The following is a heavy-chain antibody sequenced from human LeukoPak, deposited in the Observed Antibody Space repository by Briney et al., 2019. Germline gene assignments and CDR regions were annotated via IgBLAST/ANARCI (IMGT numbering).Heavy chain of an antibody. J-gene: IGHJ4*02. D-gene: IGHD2-2*01. CDR2: IYYSGST. CDR3: ASSFVVVPAAMYY. Sequence: SETLSLTCTVSGGSISSSSYYWGWIRQPPGKGLEWIGSIYYSGSTYYNPSLKSRVTISVDTPKNQFSLKLSSVTAADTAVYYCASSFVVVPAAMYYWGQGTLVTVSS. CDR1: GGSISSSSYY. V-gene: IGHV4-39*01.